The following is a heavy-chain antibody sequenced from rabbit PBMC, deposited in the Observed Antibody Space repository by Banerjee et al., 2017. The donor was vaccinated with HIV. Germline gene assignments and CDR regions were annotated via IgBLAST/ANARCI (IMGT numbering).Heavy chain of an antibody. D-gene: IGHD7-1*01. CDR2: IDPVFGST. Sequence: QLKESGGGLVQPGGSLKLSCKASGFDFSSYYMSWVRQAPGKGLEWIGYIDPVFGSTWYGGWVNGRFTISSHNAQNTLYLQLNSLTAADTATYFCARDRDTGTAYYFDLWGPGTLVTVS. CDR1: GFDFSSYY. J-gene: IGHJ4*01. CDR3: ARDRDTGTAYYFDL. V-gene: IGHV1S7*01.